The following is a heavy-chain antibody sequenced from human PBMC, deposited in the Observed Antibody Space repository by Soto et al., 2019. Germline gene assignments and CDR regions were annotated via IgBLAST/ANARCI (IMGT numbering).Heavy chain of an antibody. V-gene: IGHV3-30*04. CDR3: ARDRHPVAAAGTDYYYYGMDV. CDR2: ISYDGSNK. D-gene: IGHD6-13*01. Sequence: GGSLRLSCAASGFTFSSYAMHWVRQAPGKGLEWVAVISYDGSNKYYADSVKGRFTISRDNSKNTLYLQMNSLRAEDTAVYYCARDRHPVAAAGTDYYYYGMDVWGQGTTVTVSS. CDR1: GFTFSSYA. J-gene: IGHJ6*02.